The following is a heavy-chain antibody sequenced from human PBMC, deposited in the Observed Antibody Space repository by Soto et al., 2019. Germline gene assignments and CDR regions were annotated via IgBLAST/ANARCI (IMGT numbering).Heavy chain of an antibody. CDR2: IIPIFGTA. CDR1: GGTFSSYA. V-gene: IGHV1-69*06. Sequence: SVKVSCKASGGTFSSYAISWVRQAPGQGREWMGGIIPIFGTANYAQKFQGRVTITADKSTSTAYMELSSLRSEDTAVYYCARGSVVAGDGGLYYYYYYGMDVWGQGXTVTVSS. D-gene: IGHD6-19*01. J-gene: IGHJ6*02. CDR3: ARGSVVAGDGGLYYYYYYGMDV.